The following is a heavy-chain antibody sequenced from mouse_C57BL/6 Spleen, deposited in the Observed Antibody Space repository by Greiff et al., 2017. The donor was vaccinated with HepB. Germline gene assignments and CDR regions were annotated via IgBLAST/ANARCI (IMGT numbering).Heavy chain of an antibody. CDR3: TRDYGSSYDFDV. V-gene: IGHV1-15*01. J-gene: IGHJ1*03. D-gene: IGHD1-1*01. CDR2: IDPETGGT. CDR1: GYTFTDYE. Sequence: QVQLQQSGAELVRPGASVMLSCKASGYTFTDYEMHWVKQTPVHGLEWIGAIDPETGGTAYNQKFKGKAILTADKSSSTAYMELRSLTSEDSAVYYCTRDYGSSYDFDVWGTGTTVTVSS.